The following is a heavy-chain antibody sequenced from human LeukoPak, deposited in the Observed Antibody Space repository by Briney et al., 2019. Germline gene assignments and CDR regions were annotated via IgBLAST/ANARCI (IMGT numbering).Heavy chain of an antibody. CDR1: GFTFTDYS. CDR2: LGRSVENR. D-gene: IGHD2-2*01. J-gene: IGHJ6*02. V-gene: IGHV3-23*01. CDR3: VKDRPCETCMPMDA. Sequence: GGSLRLSCAASGFTFTDYSMSWVRQAPGKGLEWVSDLGRSVENRYYATSVRGQFSISRDNSTDTVYLQMNSLRAEDTAIYYCVKDRPCETCMPMDAWGQGTTVTVSS.